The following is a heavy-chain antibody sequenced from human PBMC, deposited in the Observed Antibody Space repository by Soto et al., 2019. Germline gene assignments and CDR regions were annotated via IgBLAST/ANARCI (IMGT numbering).Heavy chain of an antibody. D-gene: IGHD3-3*01. CDR3: ARDVGPITIFGEALSGYFDF. J-gene: IGHJ4*02. CDR1: GFSFGTYW. V-gene: IGHV3-7*03. CDR2: IKQDGSER. Sequence: GGSLRLSCAVSGFSFGTYWMIWVRQAPGKGLEWLASIKQDGSERYYLDSVKGRFTISRDNAKDSLSLQMNSLRGEDTAFYYCARDVGPITIFGEALSGYFDFWGQGTLVTV.